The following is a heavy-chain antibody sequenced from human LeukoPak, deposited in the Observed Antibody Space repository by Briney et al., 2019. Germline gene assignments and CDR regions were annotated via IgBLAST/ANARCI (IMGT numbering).Heavy chain of an antibody. CDR1: GYTFTSYY. CDR3: ATSPYYYDSSGWALDY. Sequence: ASVKVSCKASGYTFTSYYMHWVRQAPGQGLEWMGIINPSGGSTSYAQKFQGRVTMTRDMSTSTVYMELSSLRSEDTAVYYCATSPYYYDSSGWALDYWGQGTLVTVSS. V-gene: IGHV1-46*01. CDR2: INPSGGST. D-gene: IGHD3-22*01. J-gene: IGHJ4*02.